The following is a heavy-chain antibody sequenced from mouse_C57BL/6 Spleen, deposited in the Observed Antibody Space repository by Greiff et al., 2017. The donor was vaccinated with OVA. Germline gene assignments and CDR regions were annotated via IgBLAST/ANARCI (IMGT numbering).Heavy chain of an antibody. CDR2: IYPGDGDT. D-gene: IGHD1-1*01. CDR3: ARPLHYYGSSLPFDY. CDR1: GYAFSSSW. V-gene: IGHV1-82*01. Sequence: VKLQQSGPELVKPGASVKISCKASGYAFSSSWMNWVKQRPGKGLEWIGRIYPGDGDTNYNGKFKGKATLTADKSSSTAYMQLSSLTSEDSAVYFCARPLHYYGSSLPFDYWGQGTTLTVSS. J-gene: IGHJ2*01.